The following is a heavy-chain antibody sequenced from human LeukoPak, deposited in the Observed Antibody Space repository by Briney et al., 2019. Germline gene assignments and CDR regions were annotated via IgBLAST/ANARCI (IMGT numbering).Heavy chain of an antibody. V-gene: IGHV3-74*01. D-gene: IGHD1-1*01. CDR1: GFTFSSYW. CDR2: IKTDGRST. CDR3: ARATNDAFDI. Sequence: GGSLRLSCAASGFTFSSYWMHWVRHAPGKGPVWVSLIKTDGRSTSYADSVKGRFTISRDNAKNTLYLQMNSLRAEDTAVYYCARATNDAFDIWGQGTMVTVSS. J-gene: IGHJ3*02.